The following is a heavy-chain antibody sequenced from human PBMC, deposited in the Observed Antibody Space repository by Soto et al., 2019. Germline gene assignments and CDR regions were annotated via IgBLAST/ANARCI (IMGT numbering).Heavy chain of an antibody. D-gene: IGHD6-13*01. J-gene: IGHJ4*02. CDR1: GGTFSSYT. V-gene: IGHV1-69*02. Sequence: QVQLVQSGAEVKKPGSSVKVSCKASGGTFSSYTISWVRQAPGQGLEWMGRIIPILGIANYAQKFQGRVTIXAXXSTSTAYMELSSLRSEDTAVYYCARNAAAGMFFDYWGQGTLVTVSS. CDR2: IIPILGIA. CDR3: ARNAAAGMFFDY.